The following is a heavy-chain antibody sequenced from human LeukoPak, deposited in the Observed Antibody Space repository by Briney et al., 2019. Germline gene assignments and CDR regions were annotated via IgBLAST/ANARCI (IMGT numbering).Heavy chain of an antibody. CDR3: ARHFIGYSYGHFDY. CDR1: GGSISPYY. CDR2: IYYSGST. J-gene: IGHJ4*02. D-gene: IGHD3-10*01. Sequence: SETLSLTCTVSGGSISPYYWSWIRQPPGKGLEWIGYIYYSGSTNYNPSLKSRVTISVDTSRNQFSLRLSSLTAADTAVYYCARHFIGYSYGHFDYWGQGTLVTVSS. V-gene: IGHV4-59*08.